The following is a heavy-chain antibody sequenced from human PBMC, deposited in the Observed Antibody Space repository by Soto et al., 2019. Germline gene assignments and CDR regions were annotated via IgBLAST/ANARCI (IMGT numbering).Heavy chain of an antibody. D-gene: IGHD3-3*01. J-gene: IGHJ3*02. CDR1: GFTVSSNY. CDR3: ARSFWSGYYDAFDI. V-gene: IGHV3-53*04. Sequence: PGGSLSLSCAASGFTVSSNYMSWVRQAPGKGLEWVSVIYSGGSTYYADSVKGRFTISRHNSKNTLYLQMNSLRAEDTAVYYCARSFWSGYYDAFDIWGQGTMVTVSS. CDR2: IYSGGST.